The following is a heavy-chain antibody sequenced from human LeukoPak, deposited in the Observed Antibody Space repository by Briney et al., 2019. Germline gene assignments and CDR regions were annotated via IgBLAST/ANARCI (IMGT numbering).Heavy chain of an antibody. D-gene: IGHD6-13*01. J-gene: IGHJ4*02. Sequence: GALSLSCAASGFTFSSYGMDRVRPAPGKGLEWVAVISYDGSNKYYADSVKGRFTISRDSSKITLYLQMNSLRAEDTAVYYCAKRGSYEGDSSRSTDQTDYWGQGTLVTVSS. CDR2: ISYDGSNK. CDR3: AKRGSYEGDSSRSTDQTDY. CDR1: GFTFSSYG. V-gene: IGHV3-30*18.